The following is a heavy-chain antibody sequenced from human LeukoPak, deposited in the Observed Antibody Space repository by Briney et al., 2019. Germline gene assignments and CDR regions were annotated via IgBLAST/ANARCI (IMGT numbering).Heavy chain of an antibody. J-gene: IGHJ4*02. D-gene: IGHD6-6*01. CDR3: AKDSCSSSPEYYFDY. Sequence: GGSLRLSCAASGFTLSNYWMGWVRQAPGKGLEWVANIKQDGSEKYSVDSVTGRFTISRDNAQNSLYLQMNSLRAEDTAVYYCAKDSCSSSPEYYFDYWGQGTLVTVSS. CDR2: IKQDGSEK. V-gene: IGHV3-7*01. CDR1: GFTLSNYW.